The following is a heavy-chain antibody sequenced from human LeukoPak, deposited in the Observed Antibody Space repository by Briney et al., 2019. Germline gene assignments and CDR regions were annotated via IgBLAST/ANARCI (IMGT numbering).Heavy chain of an antibody. CDR3: ATDLHYYFDY. CDR2: FDPEDGET. V-gene: IGHV1-24*01. Sequence: ASVKVSCKVSGYTLTELSMHWVRQAPGKGLEWMGGFDPEDGETIYAQKFQGRVTVTEDTSTDTAYMELSSLRSEDTAVYYCATDLHYYFDYWGQGTLVTVSS. D-gene: IGHD4-11*01. CDR1: GYTLTELS. J-gene: IGHJ4*02.